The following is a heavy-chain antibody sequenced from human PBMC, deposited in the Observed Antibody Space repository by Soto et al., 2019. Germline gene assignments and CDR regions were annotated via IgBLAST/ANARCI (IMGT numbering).Heavy chain of an antibody. D-gene: IGHD1-26*01. J-gene: IGHJ6*02. CDR3: AKSVPWELVAYYYGMDV. V-gene: IGHV3-23*01. CDR2: ISGSGGST. CDR1: GFTFSSYA. Sequence: EVQLLESGGGLVQPGGSLRLSCAASGFTFSSYAMSWVRQAPGKGLEWVSAISGSGGSTYYADSVKGRFTISRDNSKNTLYLQMNSLRAEDTAVHYCAKSVPWELVAYYYGMDVWGQGTTVTVSS.